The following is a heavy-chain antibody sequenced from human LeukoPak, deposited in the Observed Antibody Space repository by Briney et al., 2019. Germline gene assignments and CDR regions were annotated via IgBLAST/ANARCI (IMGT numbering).Heavy chain of an antibody. CDR3: ARVRMKGYFDY. Sequence: SETLSLTCTVSGGSISSGSYYWGWIRQPPGKGLEWIGSIYYSGSTYYNPSLKSRVTISVDTSKNQFSLKLSSVTAADTAVYYCARVRMKGYFDYWGQGTLVTVSS. V-gene: IGHV4-39*07. D-gene: IGHD2/OR15-2a*01. J-gene: IGHJ4*02. CDR1: GGSISSGSYY. CDR2: IYYSGST.